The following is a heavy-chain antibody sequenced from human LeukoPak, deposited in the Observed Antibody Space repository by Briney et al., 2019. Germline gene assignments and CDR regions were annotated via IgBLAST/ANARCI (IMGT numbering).Heavy chain of an antibody. CDR2: IIPILGIA. J-gene: IGHJ4*02. Sequence: SVKVSCKASGGTFSSYAISWVRQAPGQGLEWMGRIIPILGIANYAQKFQGRATITADKSTSTAYMELSSLRSEDTAVYYCARVCRGGDCYSYWGQGTLVTVSS. CDR1: GGTFSSYA. CDR3: ARVCRGGDCYSY. V-gene: IGHV1-69*04. D-gene: IGHD2-21*02.